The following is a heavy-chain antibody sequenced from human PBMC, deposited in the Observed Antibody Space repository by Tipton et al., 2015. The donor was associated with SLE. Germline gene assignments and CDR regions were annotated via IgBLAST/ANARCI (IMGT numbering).Heavy chain of an antibody. CDR1: GYSISSGYY. CDR3: ASAVVVNNDWYFDL. D-gene: IGHD3-22*01. Sequence: LRLSCAVSGYSISSGYYWGWIRQPPGKGLEWIGSIYHSGSTYYNPSLKSRVTISVDTSKNQFSLKLSPVTVADTAVYYCASAVVVNNDWYFDLWGRGTLVTVSS. CDR2: IYHSGST. V-gene: IGHV4-38-2*01. J-gene: IGHJ2*01.